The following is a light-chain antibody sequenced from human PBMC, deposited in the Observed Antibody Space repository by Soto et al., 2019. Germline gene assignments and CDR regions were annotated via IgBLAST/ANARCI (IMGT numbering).Light chain of an antibody. Sequence: QSFLTQPASVSGSPGQSITISCTGTSSDVGSYNYVSWYQHHPGKAPKLMISEVSNRPSGISNRFSGSKSGNTASLTISGLQAEDEADYYCSSYAGPSTPIYVFGTGTKVTVL. CDR2: EVS. V-gene: IGLV2-14*01. CDR1: SSDVGSYNY. J-gene: IGLJ1*01. CDR3: SSYAGPSTPIYV.